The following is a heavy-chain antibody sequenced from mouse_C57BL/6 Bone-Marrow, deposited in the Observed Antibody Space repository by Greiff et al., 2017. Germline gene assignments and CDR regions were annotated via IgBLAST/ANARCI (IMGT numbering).Heavy chain of an antibody. V-gene: IGHV1-55*01. D-gene: IGHD2-4*01. Sequence: QVQLQQPGAELVKPGASVKMSCKASGYTFTSYWINWVKQRPGQGLEWIGDIYPGSGGTNYNEKFKSKATLTVDTSSSTAYLQLSSLTSEDSAVYYCAWSDYDYWYFGVWGTGTTITVSA. CDR3: AWSDYDYWYFGV. CDR1: GYTFTSYW. J-gene: IGHJ1*03. CDR2: IYPGSGGT.